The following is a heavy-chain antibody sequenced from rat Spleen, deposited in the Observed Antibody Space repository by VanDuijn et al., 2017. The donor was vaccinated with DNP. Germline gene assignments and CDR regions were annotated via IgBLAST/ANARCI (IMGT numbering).Heavy chain of an antibody. CDR3: ARVVYSGVDY. J-gene: IGHJ2*01. CDR1: GFTFSNYD. Sequence: EVQLVESGGGLVQPGRSLKLSCAASGFTFSNYDMAWVRQAPKKGLEWVATISYDGSSTYYRDSVKGRFTISRDNAKSTLYLQRDSLRSEDTATYYCARVVYSGVDYWGQGVMVTVSS. D-gene: IGHD1-1*01. V-gene: IGHV5-7*01. CDR2: ISYDGSST.